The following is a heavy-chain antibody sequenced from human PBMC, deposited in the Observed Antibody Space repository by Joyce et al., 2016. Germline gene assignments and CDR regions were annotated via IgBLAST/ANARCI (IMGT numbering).Heavy chain of an antibody. CDR1: GGSIRGSRFY. V-gene: IGHV4-39*07. J-gene: IGHJ4*02. D-gene: IGHD6-19*01. CDR3: ARSHGSAWLLNEY. CDR2: IYHSGVT. Sequence: QLQLQESGPGLVKPSETLSLTCTASGGSIRGSRFYWAWIRQPPGKGLEWIGSIYHSGVTYYNPSLRGRVTISVDPSQNQFSLKVISVTAADTAVYFCARSHGSAWLLNEYWGQGALVTVSS.